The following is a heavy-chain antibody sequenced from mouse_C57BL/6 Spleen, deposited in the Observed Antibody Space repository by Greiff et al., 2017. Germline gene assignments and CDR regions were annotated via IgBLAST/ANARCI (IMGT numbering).Heavy chain of an antibody. V-gene: IGHV1-39*01. D-gene: IGHD1-1*01. CDR3: ARGALYYGSSYDYAMDY. CDR2: INPNYGTT. CDR1: GYSFTDYN. Sequence: EVQLQQSGPELVTPGASVKISCKASGYSFTDYNMNWVKQSNGKSLEWIGVINPNYGTTSYNQKFKGKATLTVDQSSSTAYMQLNSLTSEDSAVYYCARGALYYGSSYDYAMDYWGQGTSVTVSS. J-gene: IGHJ4*01.